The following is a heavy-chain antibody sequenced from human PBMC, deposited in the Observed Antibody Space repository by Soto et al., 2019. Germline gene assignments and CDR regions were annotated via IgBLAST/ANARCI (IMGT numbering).Heavy chain of an antibody. J-gene: IGHJ3*02. Sequence: QVQLMQSGAEVKKPGSSVKVSCKASGGSFPSDTISWVRQAPGQGLEWLGGIVPVFGTPNHAQKFQGSVTISADGSTNTAYMELPSLRPQDSAVCNCTRPSSGYFPDAFDIWGQGTLVTVSS. CDR1: GGSFPSDT. V-gene: IGHV1-69*01. CDR3: TRPSSGYFPDAFDI. CDR2: IVPVFGTP. D-gene: IGHD3-22*01.